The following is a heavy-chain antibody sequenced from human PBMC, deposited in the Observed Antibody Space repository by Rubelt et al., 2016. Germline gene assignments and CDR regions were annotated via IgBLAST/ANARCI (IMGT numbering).Heavy chain of an antibody. CDR1: GGSISSYY. J-gene: IGHJ4*02. V-gene: IGHV4-59*08. CDR3: ARLSSSSGIDY. D-gene: IGHD6-6*01. Sequence: QLQLQESGPGLVKPSETLSLTCTVSGGSISSYYWSWIRQPPGKGLECIGYIYFSGSTNYNPSLESRVTISVDTSKNQFSLKRGSVTAADTAVYYCARLSSSSGIDYWGQGILVTVSA. CDR2: IYFSGST.